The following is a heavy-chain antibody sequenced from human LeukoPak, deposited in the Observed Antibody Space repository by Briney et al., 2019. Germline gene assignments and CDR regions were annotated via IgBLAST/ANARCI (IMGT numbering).Heavy chain of an antibody. CDR2: FYYSGST. CDR1: GGSITSSSYY. Sequence: PSETLSLTCTVSGGSITSSSYYWGWIRQPPGKGLQWIGSFYYSGSTYYNPSLKSRVTIYVDTSKNQFSLKLSSVTAADTAVYYCARAGDYPPCYYYYMDVWGKGTTVTISS. J-gene: IGHJ6*03. V-gene: IGHV4-39*07. CDR3: ARAGDYPPCYYYYMDV. D-gene: IGHD4-17*01.